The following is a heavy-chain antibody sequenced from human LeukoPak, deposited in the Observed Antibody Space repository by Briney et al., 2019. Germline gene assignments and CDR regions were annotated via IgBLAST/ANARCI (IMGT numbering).Heavy chain of an antibody. CDR2: IYYRGSP. J-gene: IGHJ4*02. Sequence: RSEPLSLTCTVSGGSFSTYFWGWIRQPPVKGLEGIGYIYYRGSPNYHPSLKSRVTISVDASKNQFSLKLSSVTAADTAVYYCANSRSSSSFAYWGQGTLVTVSS. CDR1: GGSFSTYF. D-gene: IGHD6-6*01. CDR3: ANSRSSSSFAY. V-gene: IGHV4-59*01.